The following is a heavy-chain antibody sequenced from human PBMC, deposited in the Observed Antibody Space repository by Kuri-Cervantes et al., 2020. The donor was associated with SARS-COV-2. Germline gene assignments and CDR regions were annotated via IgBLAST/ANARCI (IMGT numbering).Heavy chain of an antibody. CDR2: ISSSSSYI. CDR1: GFTFSSYS. CDR3: ARVRNDYYYYYYYMDV. V-gene: IGHV3-21*01. J-gene: IGHJ6*03. D-gene: IGHD4-11*01. Sequence: GESLKISCAASGFTFSSYSMNWVRQAPGKGLEWVSSISSSSSYIYYADSVKGRFTISRDNAKNSLYLQMNSLRAEDAAVYYCARVRNDYYYYYYYMDVWGKGTTGTVSS.